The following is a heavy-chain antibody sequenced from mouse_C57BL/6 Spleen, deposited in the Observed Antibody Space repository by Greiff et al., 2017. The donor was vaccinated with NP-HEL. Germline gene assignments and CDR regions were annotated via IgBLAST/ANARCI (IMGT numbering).Heavy chain of an antibody. CDR2: ISYDGSN. J-gene: IGHJ3*01. V-gene: IGHV3-6*01. Sequence: DVKLQESGPGLVKPSQSLSLTCSVTGYSITSGYYWNWIRQFPGNKLEWMGYISYDGSNNYNPSLKNRISITRDTSKNQFFLKLNSVTTEDTATYYCAFYYGSPFAYWGQGTLVTVSA. D-gene: IGHD1-1*01. CDR1: GYSITSGYY. CDR3: AFYYGSPFAY.